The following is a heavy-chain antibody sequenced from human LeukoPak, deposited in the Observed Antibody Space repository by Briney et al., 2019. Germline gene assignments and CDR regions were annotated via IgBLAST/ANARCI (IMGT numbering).Heavy chain of an antibody. V-gene: IGHV1-69*04. Sequence: SVKVSCKASGGTFSSYAISWVRQAPGQGLEWMGRIIPILGIANYAQKFQGRITITADKSTSTAYMELSSLRSEDTAVYYCARDITMVRGVINWFDPWGQGTLVTVS. CDR2: IIPILGIA. J-gene: IGHJ5*02. CDR1: GGTFSSYA. CDR3: ARDITMVRGVINWFDP. D-gene: IGHD3-10*01.